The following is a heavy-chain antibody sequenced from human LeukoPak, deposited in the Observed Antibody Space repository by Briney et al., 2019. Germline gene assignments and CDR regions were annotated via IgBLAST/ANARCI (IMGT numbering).Heavy chain of an antibody. CDR1: GGTFSSYA. J-gene: IGHJ3*02. Sequence: SVKVSCKASGGTFSSYAISWVRQAPGQGLEWMGRIIPILGIANYAQKFQGRVTITADKSTSTAYMELSSLRSEDTAVYYCARSDYYDSRDAFDIWGQGTMVTVSS. CDR2: IIPILGIA. D-gene: IGHD3-22*01. CDR3: ARSDYYDSRDAFDI. V-gene: IGHV1-69*04.